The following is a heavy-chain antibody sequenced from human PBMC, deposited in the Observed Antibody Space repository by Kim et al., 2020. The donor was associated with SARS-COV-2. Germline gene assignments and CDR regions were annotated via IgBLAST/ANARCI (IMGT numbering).Heavy chain of an antibody. V-gene: IGHV1-2*02. D-gene: IGHD3-22*01. CDR2: INPNSGGT. CDR3: ARRASITMIVVVYNWFDP. Sequence: ASVKVSCKASGYTFTCYYMHWVRQAPGQGLEWMGWINPNSGGTNYAQKFQGRVTMTRDTSISTAYMELSRLRSDDTAVYYCARRASITMIVVVYNWFDPWGQGTLVTVSS. CDR1: GYTFTCYY. J-gene: IGHJ5*02.